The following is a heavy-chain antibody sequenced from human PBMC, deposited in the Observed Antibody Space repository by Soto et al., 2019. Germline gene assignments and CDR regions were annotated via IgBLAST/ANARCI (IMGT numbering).Heavy chain of an antibody. CDR2: IKSNINGGTT. D-gene: IGHD6-13*01. V-gene: IGHV3-15*07. CDR3: TTGGIKEVRGYYNGMDV. CDR1: GLTFTYAW. Sequence: EVQLVESGGGLVKPGGSLRLSCAASGLTFTYAWMHWVRQVPGKGLEWVGRIKSNINGGTTDYAAPVKGRFSISRDDSKHTLYLQMNSLKTEDTAVYYCTTGGIKEVRGYYNGMDVWGQGTTVTVSS. J-gene: IGHJ6*02.